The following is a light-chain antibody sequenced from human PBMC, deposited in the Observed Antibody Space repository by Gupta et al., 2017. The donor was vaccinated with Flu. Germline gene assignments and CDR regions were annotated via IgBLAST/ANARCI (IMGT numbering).Light chain of an antibody. Sequence: AGDVLAEAFVDWYRQKTGQAPELVMSKDTKRASGIPDRFSGSTSGTTATLTISGVQPEDEADYYCQTADSDYNWIFGGGTKLTV. CDR3: QTADSDYNWI. CDR1: VLAEAF. J-gene: IGLJ3*02. CDR2: KDT. V-gene: IGLV3-25*03.